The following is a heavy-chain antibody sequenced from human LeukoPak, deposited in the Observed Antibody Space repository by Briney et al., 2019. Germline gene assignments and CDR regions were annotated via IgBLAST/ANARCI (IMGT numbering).Heavy chain of an antibody. CDR2: ISGSGRST. CDR1: GFTFSSYA. D-gene: IGHD6-19*01. CDR3: AKGVIAVAGPRCYFDY. V-gene: IGHV3-23*01. Sequence: GGSLRLSCAASGFTFSSYAVSWVRQAPGKGLEWVSAISGSGRSTYYADSVKGRFTISRDNSKNTLYLEMNSLRADDTAVYYCAKGVIAVAGPRCYFDYWGQGTLVTVSS. J-gene: IGHJ4*02.